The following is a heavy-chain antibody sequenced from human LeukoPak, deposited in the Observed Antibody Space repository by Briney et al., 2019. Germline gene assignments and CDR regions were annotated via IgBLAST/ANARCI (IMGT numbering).Heavy chain of an antibody. CDR2: INPNSGGT. V-gene: IGHV1-2*06. CDR1: GYTFTGYY. Sequence: ASVKVSCKASGYTFTGYYMHWVRQAPGQGLEWMGRINPNSGGTNYAQKFQGRVTMTRDTSISTAYMELSRLRSDDTAVYYCAIEYYYYYGMDVWGQGTTVTVSS. J-gene: IGHJ6*02. CDR3: AIEYYYYYGMDV.